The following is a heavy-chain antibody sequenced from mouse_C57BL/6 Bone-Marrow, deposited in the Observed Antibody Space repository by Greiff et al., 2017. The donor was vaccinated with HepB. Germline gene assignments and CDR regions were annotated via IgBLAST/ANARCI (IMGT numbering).Heavy chain of an antibody. CDR1: GFSLTSYA. CDR2: ILNGGGT. V-gene: IGHV2-9-1*01. CDR3: ASTAVYAMDY. J-gene: IGHJ4*01. Sequence: VKLMESGPGLVAPSQSLSITCTVSGFSLTSYAISWVRQPPGKGLEWLGVILNGGGTNYNSALKSRLSISKDNSKSQVFFKMNRLQTDDTARYYCASTAVYAMDYWGQGTSVTVSS. D-gene: IGHD3-3*01.